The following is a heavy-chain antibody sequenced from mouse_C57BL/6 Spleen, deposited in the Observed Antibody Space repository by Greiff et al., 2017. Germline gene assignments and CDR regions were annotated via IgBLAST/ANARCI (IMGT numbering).Heavy chain of an antibody. CDR1: GYSFTGYF. J-gene: IGHJ4*01. CDR3: ARRSNFYAMDY. V-gene: IGHV1-20*01. D-gene: IGHD2-5*01. Sequence: EVKLQQSGPELVKPGDSVKISCKASGYSFTGYFMNWVMQSHGKSLEWIGRINPYNGDTFYNQKFKGKATLTVDTSSSTAHMEIRSLTSEDSAVYCCARRSNFYAMDYWGQGTSVTVSS. CDR2: INPYNGDT.